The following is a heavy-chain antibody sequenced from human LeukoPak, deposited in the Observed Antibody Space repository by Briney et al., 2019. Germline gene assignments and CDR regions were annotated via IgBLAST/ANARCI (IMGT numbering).Heavy chain of an antibody. CDR3: ARDWDGYSSSWFAFDI. V-gene: IGHV3-21*01. Sequence: GGSLRLSCAASGFTFSSYSTNWVRQAPGKGLEWVSSISSSSSYIYYADSVKGRFTISRDNAKNSLYLQMNSLGAEDTAVYYCARDWDGYSSSWFAFDIWGQGTMVTVSS. D-gene: IGHD6-13*01. CDR2: ISSSSSYI. J-gene: IGHJ3*02. CDR1: GFTFSSYS.